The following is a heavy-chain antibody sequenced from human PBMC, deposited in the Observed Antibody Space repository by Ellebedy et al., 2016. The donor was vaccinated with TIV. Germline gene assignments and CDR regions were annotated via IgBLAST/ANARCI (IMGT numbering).Heavy chain of an antibody. CDR1: GGSISSYY. V-gene: IGHV4-39*01. CDR2: IYYSGST. CDR3: ARHTWIQLWLGYFDL. J-gene: IGHJ2*01. D-gene: IGHD5-18*01. Sequence: SETLSLTCTVSGGSISSYYWGWIRQPPGKGLEWIGSIYYSGSTYYNPSLKSRVTISVDTSKNQFSLKLSSVTAADTAVYYCARHTWIQLWLGYFDLWGRGTLVTVSS.